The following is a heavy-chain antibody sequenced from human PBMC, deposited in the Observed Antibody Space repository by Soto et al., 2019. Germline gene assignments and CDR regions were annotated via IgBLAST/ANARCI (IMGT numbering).Heavy chain of an antibody. D-gene: IGHD3-16*01. J-gene: IGHJ4*02. Sequence: VQLAESGGDVVQPGRSLRLSCAASGFIFSSFALHWVRQTPDKGLEWVAFISNDGSQTYYADSVKGRFTISRDNSNNYLTLQMDRLRPEDTARYYCARDPYFDYMYGTPDYWGQGTLVAVSS. CDR3: ARDPYFDYMYGTPDY. CDR1: GFIFSSFA. CDR2: ISNDGSQT. V-gene: IGHV3-30-3*01.